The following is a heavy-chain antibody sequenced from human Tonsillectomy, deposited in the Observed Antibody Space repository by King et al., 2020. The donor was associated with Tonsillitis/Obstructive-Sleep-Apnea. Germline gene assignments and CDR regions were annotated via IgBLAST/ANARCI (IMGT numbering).Heavy chain of an antibody. CDR1: GFTFNDAW. Sequence: EVQLVESGGGLVEPGGSLTISCAASGFTFNDAWMNWVRQAPGQGLEWVGRIKSKTDGGTTNYAAPVKGRFTISRDDSNNTLFLLMNRLKTEDTAVYYCTAEPANTVTNWGHGTLVTVSS. J-gene: IGHJ4*01. V-gene: IGHV3-15*07. CDR3: TAEPANTVTN. D-gene: IGHD4-17*01. CDR2: IKSKTDGGTT.